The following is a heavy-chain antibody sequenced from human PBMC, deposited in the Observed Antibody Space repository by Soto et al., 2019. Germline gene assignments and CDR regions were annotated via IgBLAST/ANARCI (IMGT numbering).Heavy chain of an antibody. Sequence: PGGSLRLSCLLSGFTFSEDWMGWVRQAPGKGLEWVANMKPDETERYYVDSVRGRFTISRDGAENSLHLQMNSLRVEDTALYYCERYKFPNGLDLWGPGTTVTVSS. V-gene: IGHV3-7*03. J-gene: IGHJ6*02. CDR3: ERYKFPNGLDL. D-gene: IGHD1-1*01. CDR2: MKPDETER. CDR1: GFTFSEDW.